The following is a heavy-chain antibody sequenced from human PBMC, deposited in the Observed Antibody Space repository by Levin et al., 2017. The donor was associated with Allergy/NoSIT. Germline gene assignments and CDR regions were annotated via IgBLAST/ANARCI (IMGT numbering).Heavy chain of an antibody. D-gene: IGHD6-19*01. CDR1: GGSVSSGSYY. CDR3: ASLTLWAGPHPAVYYDGMDV. V-gene: IGHV4-61*01. Sequence: SETLSLTCTVSGGSVSSGSYYWSWIRQPPGKGLEWIGYIYYSGSTNYNPSLKSRVTISVDTSKNQFSLKLSSVTAADTAVYYCASLTLWAGPHPAVYYDGMDVWGQGTTVTVSS. J-gene: IGHJ6*02. CDR2: IYYSGST.